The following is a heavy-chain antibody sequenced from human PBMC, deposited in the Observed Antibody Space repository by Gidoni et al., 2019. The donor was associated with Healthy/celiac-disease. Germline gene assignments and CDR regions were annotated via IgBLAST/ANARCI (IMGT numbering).Heavy chain of an antibody. CDR1: GFTFDDYT. D-gene: IGHD3-3*01. Sequence: EVQLVESGGVVVQPGGSLRLSCAASGFTFDDYTMHWVRQAPGKGLEWVSLISWDGGSTYYADSVKGRFTISRDNSKNSLYLQMNSLRTEDTALYYCAKDAGWDSRFLEPPVWWGQGTLVTVSS. J-gene: IGHJ4*02. V-gene: IGHV3-43*01. CDR2: ISWDGGST. CDR3: AKDAGWDSRFLEPPVW.